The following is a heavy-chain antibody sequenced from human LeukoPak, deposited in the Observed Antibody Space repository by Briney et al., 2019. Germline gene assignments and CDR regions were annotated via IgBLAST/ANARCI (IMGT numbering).Heavy chain of an antibody. D-gene: IGHD3-22*01. Sequence: AASVKVSCKASGGTFSSYAISWVRQAPGQGLEWMGRIILILGIANYAQKFQGRVTITADKSTSTAYMELSSLRSEDTAVYYCARDTSIVVIYYGMDVWGQGTTVTVSS. CDR3: ARDTSIVVIYYGMDV. V-gene: IGHV1-69*04. CDR1: GGTFSSYA. J-gene: IGHJ6*02. CDR2: IILILGIA.